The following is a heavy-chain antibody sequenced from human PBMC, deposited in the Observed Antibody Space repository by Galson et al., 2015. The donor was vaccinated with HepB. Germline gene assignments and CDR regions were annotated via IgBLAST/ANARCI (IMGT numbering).Heavy chain of an antibody. J-gene: IGHJ6*02. D-gene: IGHD6-19*01. CDR3: AKELSVAGYGMDV. V-gene: IGHV3-23*01. CDR2: LTPGGGDT. CDR1: GFTFSSYA. Sequence: SLRLSCAASGFTFSSYAMTWVRQAPGKGLEWVSALTPGGGDTYYADSVKGRFTISRDNSKNTLYLQMNSLRAEDTAVYYCAKELSVAGYGMDVWGQGTTVTVSS.